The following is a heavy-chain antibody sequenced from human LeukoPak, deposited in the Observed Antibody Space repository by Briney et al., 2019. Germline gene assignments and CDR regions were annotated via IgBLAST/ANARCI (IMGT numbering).Heavy chain of an antibody. J-gene: IGHJ5*02. Sequence: SETLSLTCTVSGGSISSYYWSWIRQPAGKGLEWIGRIYTSGSTNYNPSLKSRVTMSVDTSKSQFSLKLSSVTAADTAVYYCARTYSSGRGVLFDPWGQGTLVTVSS. CDR1: GGSISSYY. CDR3: ARTYSSGRGVLFDP. CDR2: IYTSGST. V-gene: IGHV4-4*07. D-gene: IGHD6-25*01.